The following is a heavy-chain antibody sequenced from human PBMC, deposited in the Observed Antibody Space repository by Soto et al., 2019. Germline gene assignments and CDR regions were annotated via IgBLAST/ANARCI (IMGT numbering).Heavy chain of an antibody. V-gene: IGHV4-59*08. CDR2: IYYSGST. J-gene: IGHJ3*02. CDR1: GGSISSYY. D-gene: IGHD3-16*01. CDR3: ARGLGHAFDI. Sequence: SETLSLTCTVSGGSISSYYWSLIRQPPGKGLEWIGYIYYSGSTNYNPSLKSRVTISVDTSKNQFSLKLSSVTAADTAVYYCARGLGHAFDIWGQGTMVTVSS.